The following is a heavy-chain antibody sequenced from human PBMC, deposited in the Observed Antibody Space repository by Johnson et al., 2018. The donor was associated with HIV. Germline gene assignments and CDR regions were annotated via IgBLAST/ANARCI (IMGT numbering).Heavy chain of an antibody. CDR1: GFTSSDYY. J-gene: IGHJ3*02. Sequence: QVQLVESGGGVVQPGGSLRLSCAASGFTSSDYYMSWVRQAPGKGLEWVSYISSSGDTTYYTDSVKGRFTLSRDTAENLLYLQMNSLRPEDTGLYYCAKDIASGYTNGGTLDIWGQGTMVTVSS. D-gene: IGHD6-19*01. V-gene: IGHV3-11*01. CDR3: AKDIASGYTNGGTLDI. CDR2: ISSSGDTT.